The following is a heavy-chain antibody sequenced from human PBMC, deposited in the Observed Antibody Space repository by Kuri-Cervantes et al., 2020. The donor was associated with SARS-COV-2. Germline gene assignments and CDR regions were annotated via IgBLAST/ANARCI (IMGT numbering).Heavy chain of an antibody. D-gene: IGHD3-3*01. CDR3: ARVGAYYDFWSGYGPFDY. J-gene: IGHJ4*02. CDR1: GFTFSSYW. Sequence: GESLKISCAASGFTFSSYWMHWVRQAPGKGLVWVSRINSDGSSTSYADSVKGRFTISRDNSKNTLYLQMNSLRAEDTAVYYCARVGAYYDFWSGYGPFDYWGQGTLVTVSS. CDR2: INSDGSST. V-gene: IGHV3-74*01.